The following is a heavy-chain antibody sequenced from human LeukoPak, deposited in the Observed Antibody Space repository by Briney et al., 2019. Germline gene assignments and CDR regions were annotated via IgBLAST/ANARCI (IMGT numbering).Heavy chain of an antibody. CDR2: ISSSGSTK. CDR1: GFTFSSYE. Sequence: PGGSLRLSCAASGFTFSSYEMNWVRQAPGKGLEWGSYISSSGSTKYYADSVKGRFTISRDNAKNSLYLQMNSLRAEDTAVYYCARLYRSSSWYGIDYWGQGTLVTVSS. V-gene: IGHV3-48*03. J-gene: IGHJ4*02. CDR3: ARLYRSSSWYGIDY. D-gene: IGHD6-13*01.